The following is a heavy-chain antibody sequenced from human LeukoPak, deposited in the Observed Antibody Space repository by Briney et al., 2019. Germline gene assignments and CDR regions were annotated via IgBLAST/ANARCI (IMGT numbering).Heavy chain of an antibody. Sequence: SETLSLTCAVYGGSFSGYYWSWIRQPPGKGLEWIGEINHSGSTNYNPSLKSRVTISVDTSKNQFSLKLSSVTAADTAVYYCARGLSLIYFSSSWSHGGYFQHWGQGTLVTVSS. CDR1: GGSFSGYY. J-gene: IGHJ1*01. CDR2: INHSGST. D-gene: IGHD6-13*01. V-gene: IGHV4-34*01. CDR3: ARGLSLIYFSSSWSHGGYFQH.